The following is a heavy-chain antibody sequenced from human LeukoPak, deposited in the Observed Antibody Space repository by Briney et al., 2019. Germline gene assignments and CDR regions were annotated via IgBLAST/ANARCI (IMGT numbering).Heavy chain of an antibody. Sequence: SETLSLTCTVSGGSISSGGYYWSWIRQHPGKGLEWIGYIYYSGSTYYNPSLKSRVTISVDTSKNQFSLKLSSVTAADTAVYYCAGEPLGAWFDPWGQGTLVTVSS. J-gene: IGHJ5*02. CDR3: AGEPLGAWFDP. CDR1: GGSISSGGYY. CDR2: IYYSGST. V-gene: IGHV4-31*03. D-gene: IGHD3-16*01.